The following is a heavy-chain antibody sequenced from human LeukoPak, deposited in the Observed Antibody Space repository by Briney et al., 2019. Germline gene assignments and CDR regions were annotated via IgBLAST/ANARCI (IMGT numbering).Heavy chain of an antibody. CDR3: AREMVVVRGGYYYYYGMDV. CDR2: IYYSVST. D-gene: IGHD3-22*01. J-gene: IGHJ6*02. Sequence: SQTLSLTCTVPRGSISSGDYYCSWIRQPPGNGLEWLGYIYYSVSTYYNPSLKSRVTISVDTSKNQFSLKLSSVTAADTAVYYCAREMVVVRGGYYYYYGMDVWGQGTTVSVSS. V-gene: IGHV4-30-4*01. CDR1: RGSISSGDYY.